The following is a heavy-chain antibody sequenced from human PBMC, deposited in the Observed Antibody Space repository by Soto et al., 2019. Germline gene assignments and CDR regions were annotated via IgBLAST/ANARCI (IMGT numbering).Heavy chain of an antibody. J-gene: IGHJ5*02. CDR1: GGSISSGGYY. V-gene: IGHV4-31*03. CDR3: ARGGYCSGGSCYNWFDP. Sequence: PSETLSLTCTVSGGSISSGGYYWSLIRQHPGKGLEWIGYIYYSGSTYYNPSLKSRVTISVDTSKNQFSLKLSSVTAADTAVYYCARGGYCSGGSCYNWFDPWGQGTLVTAPQ. D-gene: IGHD2-15*01. CDR2: IYYSGST.